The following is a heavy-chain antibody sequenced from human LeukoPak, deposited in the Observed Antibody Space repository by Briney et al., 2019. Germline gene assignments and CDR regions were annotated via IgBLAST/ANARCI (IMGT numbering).Heavy chain of an antibody. D-gene: IGHD3-10*01. V-gene: IGHV4-39*01. CDR2: IYYYGST. J-gene: IGHJ5*02. Sequence: GSLRLSCAASGFSFTTYWMGWVRQPPGKGLEWIGTIYYYGSTYYNPSLKSRVTISVDTSKNQFSLKLTSVTAADTAVYYCASRPLSFYGSGITGGWFDPWGQGTLVTVSS. CDR3: ASRPLSFYGSGITGGWFDP. CDR1: GFSFTTYW.